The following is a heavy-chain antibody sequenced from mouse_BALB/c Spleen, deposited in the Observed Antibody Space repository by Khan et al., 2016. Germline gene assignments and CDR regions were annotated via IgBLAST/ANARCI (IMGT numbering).Heavy chain of an antibody. V-gene: IGHV1-77*01. D-gene: IGHD1-2*01. CDR2: IFPGSGST. J-gene: IGHJ4*01. CDR3: ARSYYGYFAMDY. CDR1: GYTFTEYY. Sequence: QVRLQQSGTELPRPGPSVKLSCKASGYTFTEYYLHWVKQRTGQGLEWIGEIFPGSGSTYYNEKFKGKASLPADTSSSTAYMQLSSLTSEDSAVYFCARSYYGYFAMDYWGHGASVTVSS.